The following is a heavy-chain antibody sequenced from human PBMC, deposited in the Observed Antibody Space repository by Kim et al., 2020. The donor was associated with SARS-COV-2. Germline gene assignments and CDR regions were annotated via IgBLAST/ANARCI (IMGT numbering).Heavy chain of an antibody. Sequence: GGSLRLSCAASGFTFSSYWMSWVRQAPGKGLEWVANIKQDGSEKYYVDSVKGRFTISRDNAKNSLYLQMNSLRAEDTAVYYCARDSLAHSPTAYYYYGMDVWGQGTTVTVSS. J-gene: IGHJ6*02. CDR3: ARDSLAHSPTAYYYYGMDV. CDR1: GFTFSSYW. CDR2: IKQDGSEK. D-gene: IGHD2-15*01. V-gene: IGHV3-7*03.